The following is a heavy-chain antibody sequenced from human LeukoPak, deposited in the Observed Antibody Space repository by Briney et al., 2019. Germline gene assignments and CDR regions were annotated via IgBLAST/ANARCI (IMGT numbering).Heavy chain of an antibody. CDR2: INAGNGNT. J-gene: IGHJ4*02. Sequence: ASVKVSCKASGYTFTSYAMHWVRQAPGQRLEWMGWINAGNGNTKYSQKFQGRVTITRDTSASTAYMELSSLRSEDTAVYYCAGTPRTFYCGGDCSLALDYWGQGTLVTVSS. CDR1: GYTFTSYA. V-gene: IGHV1-3*01. D-gene: IGHD2-21*02. CDR3: AGTPRTFYCGGDCSLALDY.